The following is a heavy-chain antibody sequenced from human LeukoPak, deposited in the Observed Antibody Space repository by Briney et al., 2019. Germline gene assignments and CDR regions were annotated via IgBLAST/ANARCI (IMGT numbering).Heavy chain of an antibody. J-gene: IGHJ4*02. CDR3: AKDVETIIPYYFDY. CDR1: GFTFSHFG. CDR2: ISYDGSKE. Sequence: PGRSLRLSCAASGFTFSHFGIHWARQAPGKGLVWGVSISYDGSKEYYAESVKGRFTISRDNSKNRLYLQMNSLRAEDTAFYFCAKDVETIIPYYFDYWGQGTQVTVSS. V-gene: IGHV3-30*18. D-gene: IGHD3-10*01.